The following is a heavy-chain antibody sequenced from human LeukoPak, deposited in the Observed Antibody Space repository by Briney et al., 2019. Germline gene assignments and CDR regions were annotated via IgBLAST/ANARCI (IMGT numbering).Heavy chain of an antibody. CDR2: FDPEDGET. CDR1: GYTLTELS. CDR3: ATERRYYDFWSGSDYFDY. Sequence: GASVKVSCKVSGYTLTELSMHWVRQAPGKGLEWMGGFDPEDGETIYAQKFQGRVTMTEDTSTDTAYMELSSLRSEDTAVYYCATERRYYDFWSGSDYFDYWGQGTLVTVSS. J-gene: IGHJ4*02. D-gene: IGHD3-3*01. V-gene: IGHV1-24*01.